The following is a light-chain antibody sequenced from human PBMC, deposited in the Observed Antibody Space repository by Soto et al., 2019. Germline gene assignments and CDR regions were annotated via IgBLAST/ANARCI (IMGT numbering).Light chain of an antibody. CDR3: QQPVYT. CDR1: QSVSSY. V-gene: IGKV3-11*01. CDR2: DAS. J-gene: IGKJ2*01. Sequence: EIVLTQSPATLSLSPGERATLSCRASQSVSSYLAWYQQKPGQAPRLLIYDASSRATGIPARFSGRGSGTDFTHTISSLEYPDFALSYSQQPVYTFGQGTKLEIK.